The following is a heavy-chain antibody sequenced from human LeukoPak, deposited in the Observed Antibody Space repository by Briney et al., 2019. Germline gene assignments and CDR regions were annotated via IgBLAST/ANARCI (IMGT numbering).Heavy chain of an antibody. CDR3: ARFKVGTNTTQKNAFDI. CDR1: GFTFGNSW. V-gene: IGHV3-30*06. D-gene: IGHD1-1*01. CDR2: ISFDATKE. J-gene: IGHJ3*02. Sequence: GGSLRLSCAASGFTFGNSWVHWVRQAPGKGLEWVAVISFDATKEYFGKSVKGRFTISRDNSKATLYLQMHRLRIEDTALYFCARFKVGTNTTQKNAFDIWGRGTEVAVSS.